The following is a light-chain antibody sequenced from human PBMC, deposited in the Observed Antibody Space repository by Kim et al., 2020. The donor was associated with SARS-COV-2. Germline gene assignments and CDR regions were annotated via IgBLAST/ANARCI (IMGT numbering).Light chain of an antibody. Sequence: QSVLTQPPSVSAAPGQKVTISCSGSSSNIGNNYVSWYQQLPGTAPKLLIYDNNKRPSGIPDRFSGSKSGTSATLGITGVQTGDEADYYCGTWDSSLSGLVFGGGTKLTVL. CDR2: DNN. J-gene: IGLJ3*02. CDR3: GTWDSSLSGLV. CDR1: SSNIGNNY. V-gene: IGLV1-51*01.